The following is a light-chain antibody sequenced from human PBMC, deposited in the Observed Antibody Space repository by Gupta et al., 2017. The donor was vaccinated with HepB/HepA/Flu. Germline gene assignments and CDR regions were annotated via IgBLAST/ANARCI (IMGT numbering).Light chain of an antibody. J-gene: IGLJ1*01. CDR1: SLRSYY. V-gene: IGLV3-19*01. CDR2: GKN. CDR3: NTRDSSGNYV. Sequence: SSALTQDPAVSVALGQTVRITCQGDSLRSYYASWYQQKPGQAPVLVIYGKNNRPAGIPDRFSGSSSGNTASVTITGAQAEEEADYYCNTRDSSGNYVFGTGTKVTVL.